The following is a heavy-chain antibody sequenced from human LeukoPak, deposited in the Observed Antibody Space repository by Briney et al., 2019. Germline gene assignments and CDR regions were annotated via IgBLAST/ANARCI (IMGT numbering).Heavy chain of an antibody. V-gene: IGHV3-64*01. J-gene: IGHJ4*02. CDR1: GYAFGTYA. Sequence: PGGSLRLSCAASGYAFGTYAMHWVRQAPGQGLEFVSSISTNGDSIFYGNSVEGRFTISRDNSKNTLYLQMGGLRAEDMAVYYCARANYHFSAYDYWGQGALVTVSS. CDR2: ISTNGDSI. CDR3: ARANYHFSAYDY. D-gene: IGHD4/OR15-4a*01.